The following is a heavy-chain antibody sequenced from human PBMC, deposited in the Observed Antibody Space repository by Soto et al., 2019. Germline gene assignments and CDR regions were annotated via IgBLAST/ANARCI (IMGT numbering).Heavy chain of an antibody. CDR1: GFTVSSNY. J-gene: IGHJ4*02. Sequence: GGSLRLSCAASGFTVSSNYMSWVRQAPGKGLEWVSAISGSGGSTYYADSVKGRFTISRDNSKNTLYLQMNSLRAEDTAVYYCAKAGRRYCSSTSCSKYYFDYWGQGTLVTVSS. CDR3: AKAGRRYCSSTSCSKYYFDY. V-gene: IGHV3-23*01. CDR2: ISGSGGST. D-gene: IGHD2-2*01.